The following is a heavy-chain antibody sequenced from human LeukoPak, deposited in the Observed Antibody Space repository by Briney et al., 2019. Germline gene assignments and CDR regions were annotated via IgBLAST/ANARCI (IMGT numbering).Heavy chain of an antibody. J-gene: IGHJ4*02. D-gene: IGHD3-9*01. Sequence: GGSLRLSCAASGFTFSSYSMNWVRQAPGKGLEWVSSISSSSSYIYYADSVKGRSTISRDNAKNSLYLQMNSLRAEDTAVYYCARTARRYFDWSAYYFDYWGQGTLVTVSS. V-gene: IGHV3-21*01. CDR3: ARTARRYFDWSAYYFDY. CDR2: ISSSSSYI. CDR1: GFTFSSYS.